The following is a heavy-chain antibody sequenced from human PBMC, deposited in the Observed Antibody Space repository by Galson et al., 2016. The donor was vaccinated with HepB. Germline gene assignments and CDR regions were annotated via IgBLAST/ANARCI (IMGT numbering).Heavy chain of an antibody. V-gene: IGHV3-7*01. Sequence: SLRLSCAASGFTFSTYWMSWVRQAPGKGLEWVANIKQDESEKYYVDSVKGRFTITRDNAKNSVSLQMNSLRAEDTAVYYCARDLSRRGGWIGSWGQGTLVTVSS. CDR2: IKQDESEK. CDR3: ARDLSRRGGWIGS. D-gene: IGHD2-15*01. J-gene: IGHJ4*02. CDR1: GFTFSTYW.